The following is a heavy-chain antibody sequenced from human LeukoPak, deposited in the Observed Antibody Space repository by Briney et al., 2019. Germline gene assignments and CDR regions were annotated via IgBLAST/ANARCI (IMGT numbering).Heavy chain of an antibody. D-gene: IGHD3-10*01. CDR3: ARDRHHRFGELFP. J-gene: IGHJ4*02. V-gene: IGHV3-21*01. CDR1: GFTFSSYS. CDR2: ISSSSSYI. Sequence: PGGSLRLPCAASGFTFSSYSMNWVRQAPGKGLEWVSSISSSSSYIYHADSVKGRFTISRDNAKNSLYLQMNSLRAEDTAVYYCARDRHHRFGELFPWGQGTRVTVSS.